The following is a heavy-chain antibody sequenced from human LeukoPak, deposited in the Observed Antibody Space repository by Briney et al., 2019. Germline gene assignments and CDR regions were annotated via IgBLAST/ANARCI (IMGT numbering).Heavy chain of an antibody. CDR3: AREQLVYYGMDV. V-gene: IGHV3-21*01. CDR2: ISSSSSYI. CDR1: GFTFSSYS. J-gene: IGHJ6*02. D-gene: IGHD6-13*01. Sequence: PGGSLRLSCAASGFTFSSYSMNWVRQAPGKGLEWVSSISSSSSYIYYADSVKGRFTISRDNAKNSLYLQMNSLRAEDTAVYYCAREQLVYYGMDVWGQGTTVTVSS.